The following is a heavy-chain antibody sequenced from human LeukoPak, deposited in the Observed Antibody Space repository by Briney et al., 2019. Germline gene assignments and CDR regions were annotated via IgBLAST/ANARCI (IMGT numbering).Heavy chain of an antibody. Sequence: ASVKVSCKASGYTFSGFYIHWVRQAPGQGLEWMGWINPNSGVTNYAQKLQGRVTITRDTSIDTAYMQLSRLRADDTAVYYCAKDRYGDYEAPFHYYMDAWGRGTTVTVSS. J-gene: IGHJ6*03. CDR1: GYTFSGFY. V-gene: IGHV1-2*02. CDR3: AKDRYGDYEAPFHYYMDA. D-gene: IGHD5-12*01. CDR2: INPNSGVT.